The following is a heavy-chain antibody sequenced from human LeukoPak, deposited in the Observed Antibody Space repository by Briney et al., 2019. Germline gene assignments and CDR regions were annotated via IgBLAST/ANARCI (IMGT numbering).Heavy chain of an antibody. D-gene: IGHD1-1*01. CDR1: GGSFSGYY. J-gene: IGHJ4*03. CDR3: ARGPTISETGYFDY. CDR2: INHSGDT. V-gene: IGHV4-34*01. Sequence: SETLSLTCAVSGGSFSGYYWSWIRQSPGRGLEWIGAINHSGDTNYNSSVKSRVTISVDTSKNQFSLKVRSLTAADTAVYYCARGPTISETGYFDYWGQGTLVTVSS.